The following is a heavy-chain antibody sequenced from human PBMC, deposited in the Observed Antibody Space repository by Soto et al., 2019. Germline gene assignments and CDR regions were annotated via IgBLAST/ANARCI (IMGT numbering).Heavy chain of an antibody. Sequence: SGGSLRLSCAASGFTFSSYAMSWVRQAPGKGLEWVSAISGSGGSTYYADSVKGRFTISRDNSKNTLYLQMNSLRAEDTAVYYCAKGHGRGWLVDYYFDYWGQGTLVTVSS. CDR2: ISGSGGST. V-gene: IGHV3-23*01. CDR3: AKGHGRGWLVDYYFDY. J-gene: IGHJ4*02. CDR1: GFTFSSYA. D-gene: IGHD6-19*01.